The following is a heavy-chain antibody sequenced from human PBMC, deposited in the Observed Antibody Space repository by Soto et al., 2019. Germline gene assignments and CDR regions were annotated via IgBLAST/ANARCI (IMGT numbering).Heavy chain of an antibody. Sequence: EVQLVESGGGLVQPGGSLRLSCAASGFTVSSNYMSWVRQAPGKGLEWVSVIYSGGSTYYADSVKGRFTISRDNSKNTLYLQMNSLRAEDTAVYYCARDERYCSGGSCSDAFDIWGQGTMVTVSS. CDR1: GFTVSSNY. D-gene: IGHD2-15*01. CDR3: ARDERYCSGGSCSDAFDI. V-gene: IGHV3-66*01. CDR2: IYSGGST. J-gene: IGHJ3*02.